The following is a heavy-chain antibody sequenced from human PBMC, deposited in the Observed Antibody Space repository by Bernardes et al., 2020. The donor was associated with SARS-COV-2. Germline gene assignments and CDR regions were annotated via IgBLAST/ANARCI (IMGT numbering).Heavy chain of an antibody. V-gene: IGHV3-43*02. D-gene: IGHD6-13*01. CDR2: IRGDNGGT. J-gene: IGHJ3*02. Sequence: GGSLRLSCAASGFTFGDYAMHWVRQAPGKGLEWVSLIRGDNGGTYYADSVKGRFTISSDNSKNSLYLQMNSLRSDDTALYYCAKDLYNSRRAAPGYDAFEIWGPGTMVSVSS. CDR3: AKDLYNSRRAAPGYDAFEI. CDR1: GFTFGDYA.